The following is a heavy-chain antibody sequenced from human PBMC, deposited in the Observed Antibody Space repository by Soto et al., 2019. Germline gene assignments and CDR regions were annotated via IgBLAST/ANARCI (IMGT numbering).Heavy chain of an antibody. CDR2: IYYSGST. Sequence: LDIHSITSTVSDGNVISVSCYRSWTRQPPGKGLEWIGYIYYSGSTNYNPSLKSRVTISVDTSKNQFSLKLSSVTAADTAVYYCARVAATLPYYYYGMDVWGQGTTVTVSS. CDR1: DGNVISVSCY. D-gene: IGHD1-26*01. J-gene: IGHJ6*02. CDR3: ARVAATLPYYYYGMDV. V-gene: IGHV4-61*01.